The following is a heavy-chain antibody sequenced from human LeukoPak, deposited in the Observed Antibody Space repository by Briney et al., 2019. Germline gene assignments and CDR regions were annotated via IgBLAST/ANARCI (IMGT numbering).Heavy chain of an antibody. CDR2: IKADGSEK. CDR1: GFSLNYYW. J-gene: IGHJ4*02. CDR3: AKDGDVSYYDLDS. Sequence: GGSLRLSCTASGFSLNYYWMTWVRQAPGKGLEWVANIKADGSEKYYVDSVKGRFIVSRDNAKNSLYLEMNSLRVEDTAVYYCAKDGDVSYYDLDSWGQGTLVTVSS. V-gene: IGHV3-7*01. D-gene: IGHD3-3*01.